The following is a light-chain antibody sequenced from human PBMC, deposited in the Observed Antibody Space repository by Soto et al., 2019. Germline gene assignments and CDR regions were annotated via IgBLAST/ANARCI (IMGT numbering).Light chain of an antibody. CDR3: QSYDNKLSGSEV. Sequence: QSVLTQPPSVSGAPGQRVSISCTGTNSNIGAGYDVHWYQQLPGAAPRLLIFDTHDRPSGVPDRFSGSKSGTSATLAITGLQDEDEAAYFCQSYDNKLSGSEVFGGGTKLTVL. V-gene: IGLV1-40*01. J-gene: IGLJ3*02. CDR2: DTH. CDR1: NSNIGAGYD.